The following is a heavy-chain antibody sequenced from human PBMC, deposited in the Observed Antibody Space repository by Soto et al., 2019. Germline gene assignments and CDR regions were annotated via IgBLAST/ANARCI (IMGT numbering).Heavy chain of an antibody. Sequence: QVQLVQSGAEVKKPGSSVKVSCKASGGTFSSYTISWVRQAPGQGLEWMGRIIPILGIANYAQKFQGRVTITADKSTSTAYMELSSLRSEDTAVYYCASHDYYDSSVYIRIDAFDIWGQGTMVTVSS. V-gene: IGHV1-69*02. J-gene: IGHJ3*02. D-gene: IGHD3-22*01. CDR3: ASHDYYDSSVYIRIDAFDI. CDR1: GGTFSSYT. CDR2: IIPILGIA.